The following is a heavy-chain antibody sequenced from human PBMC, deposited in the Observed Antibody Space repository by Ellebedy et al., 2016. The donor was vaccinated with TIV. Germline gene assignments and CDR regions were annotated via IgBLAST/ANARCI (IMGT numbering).Heavy chain of an antibody. CDR2: INPSGGST. CDR3: ARLGASEEYFDY. D-gene: IGHD3-16*01. Sequence: ASVKVSXXASGYTFTSYYMHWVRQAPGQGLEWMGIINPSGGSTSYAQKFQGRVTITADKSTSTAYMELRSLRSDDTAVYYCARLGASEEYFDYWGQGTLVTVSS. J-gene: IGHJ4*02. CDR1: GYTFTSYY. V-gene: IGHV1-46*01.